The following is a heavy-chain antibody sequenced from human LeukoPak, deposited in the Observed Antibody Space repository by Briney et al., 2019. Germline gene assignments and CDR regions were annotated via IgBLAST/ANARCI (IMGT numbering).Heavy chain of an antibody. CDR3: ASVGGSYRDVYYFDY. Sequence: GGPLRLSCAASGFTFSSYSMNWVRQAPGKGLEWVSYISSSSSTIYYADSVKGRFTISRDNAKNSLYLQMISLRAEDTAVYYCASVGGSYRDVYYFDYWGQGTLVTVSS. V-gene: IGHV3-48*01. D-gene: IGHD1-26*01. CDR1: GFTFSSYS. J-gene: IGHJ4*02. CDR2: ISSSSSTI.